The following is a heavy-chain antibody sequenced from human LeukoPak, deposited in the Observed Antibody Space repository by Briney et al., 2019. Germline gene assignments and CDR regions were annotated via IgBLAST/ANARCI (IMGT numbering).Heavy chain of an antibody. CDR3: ASYYYDSSGYYYGVY. V-gene: IGHV1-8*01. D-gene: IGHD3-22*01. Sequence: ASVKVSCKTSGYTFTSYDINWVRQATGQGLEWMGWMNPNSGNTAYAQKFQGRVTMTRNTAISTAYMELSSLRSGDTAVYYCASYYYDSSGYYYGVYWGQGTLVTVSS. J-gene: IGHJ4*02. CDR1: GYTFTSYD. CDR2: MNPNSGNT.